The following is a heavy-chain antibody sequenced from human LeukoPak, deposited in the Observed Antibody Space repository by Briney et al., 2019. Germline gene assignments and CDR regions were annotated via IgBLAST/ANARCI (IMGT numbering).Heavy chain of an antibody. CDR2: ISYTGGT. Sequence: SETLSLTCTVSGGPVSSFSYYWNWIRQPPGKRLEWIGYISYTGGTNYTPSLKSRVTISVDTSKNQFSLKLSSVTAADTAVYYCARLYCSRTSCYYASWGQGTLVTVSS. D-gene: IGHD2-2*01. V-gene: IGHV4-61*01. J-gene: IGHJ5*02. CDR3: ARLYCSRTSCYYAS. CDR1: GGPVSSFSYY.